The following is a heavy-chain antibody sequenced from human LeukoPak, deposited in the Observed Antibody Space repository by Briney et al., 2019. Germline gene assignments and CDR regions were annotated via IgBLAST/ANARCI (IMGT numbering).Heavy chain of an antibody. J-gene: IGHJ4*02. CDR2: IYTSGST. CDR1: GGSISIYY. V-gene: IGHV4-4*09. Sequence: SETLSLTCTVSGGSISIYYWSWIRQPPGKGLEWIGYIYTSGSTNYNPSLKSRVTISVDTSKNQFSLKLSSVTAADTAVYYCARRCSSTSCYDYWGQGTLVTVSS. D-gene: IGHD2-2*01. CDR3: ARRCSSTSCYDY.